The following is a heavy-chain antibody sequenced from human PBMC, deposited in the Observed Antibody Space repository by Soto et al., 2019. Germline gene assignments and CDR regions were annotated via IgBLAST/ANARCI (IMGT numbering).Heavy chain of an antibody. CDR2: ISGSGGST. CDR1: GFTFSSYA. D-gene: IGHD6-6*01. Sequence: PGGSLRLSCAASGFTFSSYAMSWVRQAPGKGLEWVSAISGSGGSTYYADSVKGRFTISRDNSKNTLYLQMNSLRAEDTAVYYCANEYSSSGANYYYYYGMDVWGQGTTVTVSS. CDR3: ANEYSSSGANYYYYYGMDV. V-gene: IGHV3-23*01. J-gene: IGHJ6*02.